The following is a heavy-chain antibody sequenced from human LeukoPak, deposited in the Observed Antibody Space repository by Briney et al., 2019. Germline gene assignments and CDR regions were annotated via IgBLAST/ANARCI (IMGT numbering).Heavy chain of an antibody. D-gene: IGHD4-11*01. J-gene: IGHJ1*01. CDR1: GFTFSSYG. V-gene: IGHV3-30*18. CDR3: AKDRAPLDYSNLEYFQH. Sequence: GGSLRLSCAASGFTFSSYGMHWVRQAPGKGLEWVAVISYDGSNKYYADSVKGRFTISRDNSKNTLYLQMNSLRAEDTAVYYCAKDRAPLDYSNLEYFQHWGQGTLVTVSS. CDR2: ISYDGSNK.